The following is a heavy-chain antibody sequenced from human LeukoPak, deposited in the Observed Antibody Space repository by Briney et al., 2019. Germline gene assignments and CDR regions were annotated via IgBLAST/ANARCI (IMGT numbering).Heavy chain of an antibody. D-gene: IGHD2-8*01. Sequence: ASVKVSCKASGYTFTGYYIHWVRQAPGQGLEWMGWINPNSGGTNYAQKFQGRVTMTSDTSINTAYMELSRLRSDDTAMYYCASLNCNNGVCYNFDYWGQGTLVTVSS. V-gene: IGHV1-2*02. J-gene: IGHJ4*02. CDR1: GYTFTGYY. CDR3: ASLNCNNGVCYNFDY. CDR2: INPNSGGT.